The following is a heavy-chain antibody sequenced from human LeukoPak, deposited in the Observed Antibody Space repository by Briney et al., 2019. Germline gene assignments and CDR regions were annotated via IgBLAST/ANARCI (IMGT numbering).Heavy chain of an antibody. CDR1: GGSISSYY. V-gene: IGHV4-59*08. CDR2: IYYSGST. D-gene: IGHD6-13*01. Sequence: PSETLSLTCTVSGGSISSYYWSWIRQPPGKGLEWIGCIYYSGSTNYNPSLKSRVTISVDTSKNQFSLKLSSVTAADTAVYYCARQGIAAADAFDIWGQGTMVTVSS. J-gene: IGHJ3*02. CDR3: ARQGIAAADAFDI.